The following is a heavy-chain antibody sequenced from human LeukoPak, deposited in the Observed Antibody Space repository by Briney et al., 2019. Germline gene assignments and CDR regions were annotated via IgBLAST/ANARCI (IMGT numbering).Heavy chain of an antibody. CDR3: ARGQKYRNGYTVTELGSGYFDY. Sequence: SQTLCLTRSVSGGSISSYYWSWIRQSPGKGLEWVGYIYYSGRPRYNPSLKSRVTISVDTSTSQISLTLSSVTAADTAVYYCARGQKYRNGYTVTELGSGYFDYWGQGTLVTVSS. CDR2: IYYSGRP. CDR1: GGSISSYY. D-gene: IGHD5-18*01. V-gene: IGHV4-59*01. J-gene: IGHJ4*02.